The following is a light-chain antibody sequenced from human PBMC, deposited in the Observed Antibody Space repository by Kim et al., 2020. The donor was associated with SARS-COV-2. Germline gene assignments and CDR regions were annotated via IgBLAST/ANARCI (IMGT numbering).Light chain of an antibody. J-gene: IGKJ1*01. CDR2: GAS. CDR3: QQYRDWPRT. Sequence: SPGERATLSCKASESVGSSLGWYQQKPGQAPRLLIYGASSRATGISDRLSGSGSGTEFTLTIYSLQSEDFAVYYCQQYRDWPRTFGQGTKVDIK. V-gene: IGKV3-15*01. CDR1: ESVGSS.